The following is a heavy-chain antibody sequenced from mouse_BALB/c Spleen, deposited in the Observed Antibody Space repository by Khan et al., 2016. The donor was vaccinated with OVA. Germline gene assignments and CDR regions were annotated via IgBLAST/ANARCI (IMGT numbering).Heavy chain of an antibody. J-gene: IGHJ3*01. CDR3: TRLVYDYNSEGFAY. CDR1: GFTFSTYG. Sequence: EVQVVESGGDLVKPGGSLKLSCAASGFTFSTYGMSWVRQTPDKRLEWVAGISSGGSYTYYPDSVKGRFTISRDNAKNTLHLQMSSLKSEDTAMYYCTRLVYDYNSEGFAYWGQGTLVTVSA. CDR2: ISSGGSYT. V-gene: IGHV5-6*01. D-gene: IGHD1-1*01.